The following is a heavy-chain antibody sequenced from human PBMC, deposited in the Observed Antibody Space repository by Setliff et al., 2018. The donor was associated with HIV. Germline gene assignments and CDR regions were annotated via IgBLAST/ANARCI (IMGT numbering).Heavy chain of an antibody. J-gene: IGHJ4*02. V-gene: IGHV3-7*01. CDR1: GFTFSTYW. CDR2: INQDGREK. CDR3: AGSRGYFVKAD. D-gene: IGHD3-22*01. Sequence: GGSLRLSCAASGFTFSTYWMSWVRQAPGKGLEWVANINQDGREKYYVDSVKGRFTISRDNAKDSLYLQMNSLRGEDTAVYYCAGSRGYFVKADWGQGTLVTVSS.